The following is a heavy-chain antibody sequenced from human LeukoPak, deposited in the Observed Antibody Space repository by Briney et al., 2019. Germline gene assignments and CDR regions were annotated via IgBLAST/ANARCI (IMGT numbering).Heavy chain of an antibody. V-gene: IGHV4-31*03. CDR3: ASRGYYYYYGMDV. Sequence: SQTLSLTCTVSGGSISSDGYSWSWIRQHPGKGLEWIGYIYYSGSTYYNPSLKSRVTISVDTSKNQFSLKLSSVTAADTAVYYCASRGYYYYYGMDVWGQGTTVTVSS. J-gene: IGHJ6*02. CDR1: GGSISSDGYS. CDR2: IYYSGST.